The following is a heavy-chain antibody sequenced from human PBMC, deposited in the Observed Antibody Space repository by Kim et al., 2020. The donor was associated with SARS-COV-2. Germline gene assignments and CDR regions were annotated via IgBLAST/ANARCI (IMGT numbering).Heavy chain of an antibody. Sequence: YADSVKGRFTISRHNSKNTLYLEMNSLRAEDTAVYYCARDNRVYYYGMDVWGQGTTVTVSS. CDR3: ARDNRVYYYGMDV. J-gene: IGHJ6*02. V-gene: IGHV3-53*04.